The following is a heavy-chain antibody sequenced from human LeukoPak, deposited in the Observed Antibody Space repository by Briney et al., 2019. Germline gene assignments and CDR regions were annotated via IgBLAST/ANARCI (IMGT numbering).Heavy chain of an antibody. CDR2: ISGSGGST. D-gene: IGHD3-10*01. CDR1: GFTFSSYA. V-gene: IGHV3-23*01. CDR3: TKDAGARIDYYYGMDV. J-gene: IGHJ6*02. Sequence: GASLRLSCAASGFTFSSYAMSWVRQAPGKGLEWVSAISGSGGSTYYADSVKGRFTISRDNSKNTLYLQMNSLRAEDTAVYYRTKDAGARIDYYYGMDVWGQGTTVTVSS.